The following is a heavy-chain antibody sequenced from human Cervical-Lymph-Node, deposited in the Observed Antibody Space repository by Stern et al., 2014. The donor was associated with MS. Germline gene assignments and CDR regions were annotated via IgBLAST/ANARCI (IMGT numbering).Heavy chain of an antibody. D-gene: IGHD6-19*01. V-gene: IGHV4-59*01. Sequence: VQLVESGPGLVKPSETLSLTCTVSGGSINTYYWSWIRQPPGKGLEWIGYIYYTGSTNYNPSLKSRITMSVDTSKNQFSLKLSSVTAADTAVYYCARPLGYSSGPDAFDIWGQGTMGTVSS. J-gene: IGHJ3*02. CDR3: ARPLGYSSGPDAFDI. CDR1: GGSINTYY. CDR2: IYYTGST.